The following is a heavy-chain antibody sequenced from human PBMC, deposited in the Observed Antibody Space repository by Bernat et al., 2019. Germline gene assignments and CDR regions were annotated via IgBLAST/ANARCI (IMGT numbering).Heavy chain of an antibody. D-gene: IGHD4-11*01. CDR1: GCSISSYY. CDR2: IYYSGST. CDR3: ARFTVTSKPYYYYYYMDV. J-gene: IGHJ6*03. Sequence: QVQLQESGPGLVKPSETLSLTCTVSGCSISSYYWSWIRQPPGKGLEWIGYIYYSGSTNYNPSLKSRVTISVDTSKNQFSLKLSSVTAADTAVYYCARFTVTSKPYYYYYYMDVWGKGTTVTVSS. V-gene: IGHV4-59*01.